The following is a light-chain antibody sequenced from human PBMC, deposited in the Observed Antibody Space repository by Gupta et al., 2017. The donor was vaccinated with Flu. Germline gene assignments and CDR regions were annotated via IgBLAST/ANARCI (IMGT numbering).Light chain of an antibody. J-gene: IGLJ2*01. Sequence: SGHNDFIITWHQQQPGKAPRVLMKVEDSGSFTKGSGVPARFTGSISGANRWLSISNVQSDDEADYYCETWDTNARVFGGWTALTVL. CDR3: ETWDTNARV. CDR1: SGHNDFI. CDR2: VEDSGSF. V-gene: IGLV4-60*03.